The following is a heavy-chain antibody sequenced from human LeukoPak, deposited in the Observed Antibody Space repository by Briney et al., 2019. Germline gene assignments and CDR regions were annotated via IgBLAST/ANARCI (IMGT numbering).Heavy chain of an antibody. V-gene: IGHV4-34*01. CDR2: INHSGST. D-gene: IGHD2-2*01. CDR1: GGSISSYY. J-gene: IGHJ6*02. CDR3: ARTEYQLLSSPSYYYYGMDV. Sequence: SETLSLTCTVSGGSISSYYWSWIRQPPGKGLEWIGEINHSGSTNYNPSLKSRVTISVDTSKNQFSLKLSSVTAADTAVYYCARTEYQLLSSPSYYYYGMDVWGQGTTVTVSS.